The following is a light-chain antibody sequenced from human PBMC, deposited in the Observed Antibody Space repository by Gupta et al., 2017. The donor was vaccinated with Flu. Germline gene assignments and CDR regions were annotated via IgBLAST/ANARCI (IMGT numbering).Light chain of an antibody. CDR3: QQYNTWPAT. CDR1: QSVSSN. Sequence: EIVMTQSPATLSVSPGERGTLSCRASQSVSSNLAWYQQKPGQAPRLLIYGASSRASDIPARFSGSGSGTEFTLTISSLQSEDFAVYYCQQYNTWPATFGQGTKVDIK. V-gene: IGKV3-15*01. CDR2: GAS. J-gene: IGKJ1*01.